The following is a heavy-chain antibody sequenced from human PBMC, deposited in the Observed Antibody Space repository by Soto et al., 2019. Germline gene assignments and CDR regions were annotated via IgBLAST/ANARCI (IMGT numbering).Heavy chain of an antibody. CDR1: GFTFSKFW. D-gene: IGHD3-10*01. Sequence: PGGSLRLSCAASGFTFSKFWMNWVRQAPGKGLEWVSRINRDGSTTNYADSVKGRFTISRDNAKDTLYLQMNSLRAEDTAAYYCASLWEAMGHYSDSGSFHNGHFDFWGQGALVTVSS. CDR2: INRDGSTT. CDR3: ASLWEAMGHYSDSGSFHNGHFDF. J-gene: IGHJ4*02. V-gene: IGHV3-74*01.